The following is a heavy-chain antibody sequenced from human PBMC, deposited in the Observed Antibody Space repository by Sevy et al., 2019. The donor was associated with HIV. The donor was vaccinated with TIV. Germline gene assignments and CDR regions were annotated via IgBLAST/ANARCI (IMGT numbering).Heavy chain of an antibody. J-gene: IGHJ6*02. CDR2: IKRDGSEK. CDR1: GFTFSNYW. D-gene: IGHD1-26*01. CDR3: ARDCNSATCLWGLDV. Sequence: GGSLRLSCVASGFTFSNYWMSWVRQAPGKGLEWVANIKRDGSEKYYVASVKGRFTISRDNDKTSLYLQMNSLRDEDTAVYYCARDCNSATCLWGLDVWGPGTMVTVSS. V-gene: IGHV3-7*03.